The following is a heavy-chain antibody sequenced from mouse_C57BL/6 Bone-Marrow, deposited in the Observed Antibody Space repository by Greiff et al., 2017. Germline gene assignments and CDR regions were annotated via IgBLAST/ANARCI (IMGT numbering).Heavy chain of an antibody. V-gene: IGHV1-64*01. Sequence: QVQLQQPGAELVKPGASVKLSCKASGYTFTSYWMHWVKQRPGQGLEWIGMIHPNSGSTNYNEKLKSKATLTVDKSSSTAYMQLSSLTSEDSAVYYCARWGSYAMDYWGQGTSVTVSS. D-gene: IGHD1-1*01. CDR3: ARWGSYAMDY. J-gene: IGHJ4*01. CDR2: IHPNSGST. CDR1: GYTFTSYW.